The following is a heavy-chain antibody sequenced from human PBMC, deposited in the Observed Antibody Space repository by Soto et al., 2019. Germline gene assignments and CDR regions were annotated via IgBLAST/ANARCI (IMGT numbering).Heavy chain of an antibody. J-gene: IGHJ5*02. D-gene: IGHD2-15*01. V-gene: IGHV4-4*07. CDR2: IYTSGST. CDR1: GGSISSYY. CDR3: ARDCSGGSCYSFTLGWFDP. Sequence: ASETLSLTCTVSGGSISSYYWSWIRQPAGKGLEWIGRIYTSGSTNYNPSLKSRVTMSVDTSKNQFSLKLSSVTAADTAVYYCARDCSGGSCYSFTLGWFDPWGQGTLVTVSS.